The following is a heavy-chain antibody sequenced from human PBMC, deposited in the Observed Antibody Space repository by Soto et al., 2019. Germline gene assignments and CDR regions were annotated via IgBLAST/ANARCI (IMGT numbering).Heavy chain of an antibody. Sequence: EVQLVESGGGLVQPGGSLRLSCAASGFTVSSNYMSWVRQAPGKGLEWGSVIYSGGSTYYADSVKGRFTISRDNSKNTLYLQMNSLRAEDTAVYYCARGYSNYYDSSGSLVGDYWGQGTLVTVSS. J-gene: IGHJ4*02. D-gene: IGHD3-22*01. CDR1: GFTVSSNY. CDR2: IYSGGST. CDR3: ARGYSNYYDSSGSLVGDY. V-gene: IGHV3-66*01.